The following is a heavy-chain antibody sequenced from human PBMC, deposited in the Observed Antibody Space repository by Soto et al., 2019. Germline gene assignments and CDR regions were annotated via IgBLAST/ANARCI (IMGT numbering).Heavy chain of an antibody. CDR1: GYTLTELS. J-gene: IGHJ6*02. D-gene: IGHD5-12*01. V-gene: IGHV1-24*01. Sequence: ASVKVSCKVSGYTLTELSMHWVRQAPGKGLEWMGGINPEDGETIYAQKFQGRVTMTEDTSAGTAYMELSSLRSEDTAVYYCARDKRRGYSGYDLDYYYGMDVWGQGTTVTVSS. CDR3: ARDKRRGYSGYDLDYYYGMDV. CDR2: INPEDGET.